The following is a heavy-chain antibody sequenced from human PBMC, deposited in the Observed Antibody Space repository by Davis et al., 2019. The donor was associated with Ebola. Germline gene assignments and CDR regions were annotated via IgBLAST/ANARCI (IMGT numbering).Heavy chain of an antibody. Sequence: PSETLSLTCTVSGDSISSGDYRWSWIRQSPGKGLEWIGDIYDSGSTDYNPSLRSRISISGDTSKNQFSLKVISVTVADTAVYYCARDRGSYYYDSIGAAYDIWGQGTMVTVSS. J-gene: IGHJ3*02. D-gene: IGHD3-22*01. CDR2: IYDSGST. V-gene: IGHV4-30-4*01. CDR3: ARDRGSYYYDSIGAAYDI. CDR1: GDSISSGDYR.